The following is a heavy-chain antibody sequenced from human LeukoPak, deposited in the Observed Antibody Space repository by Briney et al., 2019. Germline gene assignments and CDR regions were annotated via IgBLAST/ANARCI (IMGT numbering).Heavy chain of an antibody. D-gene: IGHD3-3*01. CDR2: IKSKTDGGTT. Sequence: GGSLRLSCAASGFTFSNAWMSWVRQAPWKGLEWVGRIKSKTDGGTTDYAAPVKGRFTISRDDSKNTLYLQMNSLKTEDTAVYYCTTDRPPRYYDFWSGYYKPFARDVWGKGTTVTVSS. CDR3: TTDRPPRYYDFWSGYYKPFARDV. V-gene: IGHV3-15*01. J-gene: IGHJ6*04. CDR1: GFTFSNAW.